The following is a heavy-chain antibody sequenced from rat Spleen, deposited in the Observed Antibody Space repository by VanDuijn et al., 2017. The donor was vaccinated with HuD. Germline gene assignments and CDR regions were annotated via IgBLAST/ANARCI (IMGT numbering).Heavy chain of an antibody. CDR3: ARREHYFDY. J-gene: IGHJ2*01. CDR1: GFTFSSYG. Sequence: VQLVESGGGLVQPGKSLKLSCSASGFTFSSYGMHWIRQAPGKGLDWVAYISSSSGTVYADAVKGRFTISRDNAKNTLYLQLNSLKSEDTAIYYCARREHYFDYWGQGVMVTVSS. V-gene: IGHV5-62*01. CDR2: ISSSSGT.